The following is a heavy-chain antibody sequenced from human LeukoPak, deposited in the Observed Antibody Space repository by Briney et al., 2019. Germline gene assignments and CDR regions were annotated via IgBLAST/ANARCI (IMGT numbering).Heavy chain of an antibody. CDR2: IYYSWST. J-gene: IGHJ4*02. CDR1: GGSFRSSSYY. V-gene: IGHV4-39*07. CDR3: ARGAPDPIAALSGIDY. Sequence: PSETLSLTGTVSGGSFRSSSYYWGWIRQPPGKGLEWIGGIYYSWSTYYNPSLKSRVTISVDTSKNQFSLKLSSVTAADTAVYYCARGAPDPIAALSGIDYWGQGTLVTVSS. D-gene: IGHD6-6*01.